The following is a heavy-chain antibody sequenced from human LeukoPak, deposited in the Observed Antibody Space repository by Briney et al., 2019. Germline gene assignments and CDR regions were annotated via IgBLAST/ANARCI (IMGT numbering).Heavy chain of an antibody. CDR2: MNPNSGNT. J-gene: IGHJ3*02. CDR3: AVGYSGYDFHAFDI. Sequence: GASVKVSCKASGYTFTSYDINWVRQATGQGLEWMGWMNPNSGNTGYAQKFQGRVTMTRNTSISTAYMELSSLRSEDTAVYYCAVGYSGYDFHAFDIWGQGTMVTVSS. CDR1: GYTFTSYD. D-gene: IGHD5-12*01. V-gene: IGHV1-8*01.